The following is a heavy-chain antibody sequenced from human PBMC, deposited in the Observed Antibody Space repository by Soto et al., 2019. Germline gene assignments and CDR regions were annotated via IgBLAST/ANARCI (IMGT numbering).Heavy chain of an antibody. CDR3: ARRGRVAYCTADCLHALEV. Sequence: QVPLVQSGAELKRPGASVRLSCKASGYIFTSFTLHWVRQAPGQRPEWMGWIDAGNGDTKSSLKFQGRVYFTRDTLATTAYMDLSHLTSEDTAMYYCARRGRVAYCTADCLHALEVWGQGKMVTVSA. V-gene: IGHV1-3*01. CDR2: IDAGNGDT. CDR1: GYIFTSFT. D-gene: IGHD2-8*02. J-gene: IGHJ3*01.